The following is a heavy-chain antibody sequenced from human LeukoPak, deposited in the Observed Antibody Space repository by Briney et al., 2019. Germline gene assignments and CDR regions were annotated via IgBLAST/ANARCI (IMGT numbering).Heavy chain of an antibody. CDR1: GYTFTGYY. CDR2: INPNSGGT. V-gene: IGHV1-2*02. CDR3: ARPFKAVAGTPGAFDI. Sequence: PWASVKVSCKASGYTFTGYYMHWVRQAPGQGLEWMGWINPNSGGTNYAQKFQGRVTMTRDTSISTAYMELSRLRSDDTAVYYCARPFKAVAGTPGAFDIWGQGTMVTVSS. D-gene: IGHD6-19*01. J-gene: IGHJ3*02.